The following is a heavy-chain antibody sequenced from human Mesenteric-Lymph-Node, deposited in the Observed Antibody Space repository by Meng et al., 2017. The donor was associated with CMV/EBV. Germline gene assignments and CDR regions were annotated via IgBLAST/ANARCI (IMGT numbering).Heavy chain of an antibody. CDR3: ARGLYCSRTSCFAGTGRFYYNMDV. Sequence: SETLSLTCTVSGGSISSYYWSWIRQPPGKGLEWIGYIYYSGSTNYNPTLKSRVTISVDTSKNQLSLRLSSLTAADTAVYYCARGLYCSRTSCFAGTGRFYYNMDVWGQGTTVTVSS. CDR1: GGSISSYY. CDR2: IYYSGST. D-gene: IGHD2-2*01. J-gene: IGHJ6*02. V-gene: IGHV4-59*01.